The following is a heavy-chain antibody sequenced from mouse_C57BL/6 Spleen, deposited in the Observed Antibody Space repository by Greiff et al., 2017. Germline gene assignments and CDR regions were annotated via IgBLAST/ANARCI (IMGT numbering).Heavy chain of an antibody. CDR3: AQIYYGSSPAWFAY. D-gene: IGHD1-1*01. J-gene: IGHJ3*01. V-gene: IGHV8-5*01. Sequence: QVTLKVSGPGILQPSQTLSLPCSFSGFSLSTSNMGIGWIRQPSGKGLEWLAHIWWNDDKYYNPSLKSRLTISKDTTNNQVFLKIPSVDTADTATCYCAQIYYGSSPAWFAYWGQGTLVTVSA. CDR2: IWWNDDK. CDR1: GFSLSTSNMG.